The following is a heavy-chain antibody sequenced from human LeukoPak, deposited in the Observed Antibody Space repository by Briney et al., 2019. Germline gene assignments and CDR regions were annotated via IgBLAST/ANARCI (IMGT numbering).Heavy chain of an antibody. CDR1: GFTFSSYA. Sequence: GGSLRLSCAASGFTFSSYAMSWVRQAPGKGLEWVSFIRNKASGGTTEHAASVRGRFTTSRDDSKSIAYLQMNSLKTEDTALYYCTRDRIMTDFWGQGTLVTVSS. J-gene: IGHJ4*02. D-gene: IGHD2-15*01. CDR3: TRDRIMTDF. V-gene: IGHV3-49*04. CDR2: IRNKASGGTT.